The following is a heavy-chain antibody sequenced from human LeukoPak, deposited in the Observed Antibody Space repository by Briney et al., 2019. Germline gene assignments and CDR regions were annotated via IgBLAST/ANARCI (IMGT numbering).Heavy chain of an antibody. CDR3: ARDSHSYGDYNY. CDR2: ISSSDSTI. Sequence: GGSLRLSCVASGFTFSSYWMTWVRQAPGKGLEWVSYISSSDSTIYYADSVKGRFTISRDNTKNSLYLQMSSLRAEDTAVYYCARDSHSYGDYNYWGQGTLVTVSS. V-gene: IGHV3-48*04. D-gene: IGHD4-17*01. J-gene: IGHJ4*02. CDR1: GFTFSSYW.